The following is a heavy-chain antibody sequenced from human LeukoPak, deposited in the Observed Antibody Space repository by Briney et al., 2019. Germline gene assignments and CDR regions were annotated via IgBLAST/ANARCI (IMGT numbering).Heavy chain of an antibody. CDR2: IWYDGSNK. J-gene: IGHJ4*02. CDR3: ATSIVGAKTEWYYFDY. V-gene: IGHV3-33*01. D-gene: IGHD1-26*01. CDR1: GFTFSSYG. Sequence: GRSLRLSCAASGFTFSSYGMHWVRQAPGKGLEWVAVIWYDGSNKYYADSVKGRFTISRDNSKNTLYLQMNSLRAEDTAVYYCATSIVGAKTEWYYFDYWGQGTLVTVSS.